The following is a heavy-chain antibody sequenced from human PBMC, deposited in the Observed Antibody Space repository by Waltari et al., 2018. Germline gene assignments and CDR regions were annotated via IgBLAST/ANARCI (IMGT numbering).Heavy chain of an antibody. D-gene: IGHD3-3*01. CDR2: IKPDWSGP. Sequence: EGQLVESGGGLVQPGGSLRLSCAASGFTFSDYWMHWVRQAPGKGLEWVSRIKPDWSGPTYAASVKGRFTISRDNGKNTLFLQMNSLRAEDTAVYYCVRDQYFDFWSGYPPGWFDPWGQGTLVTVSS. J-gene: IGHJ5*02. CDR1: GFTFSDYW. CDR3: VRDQYFDFWSGYPPGWFDP. V-gene: IGHV3-74*01.